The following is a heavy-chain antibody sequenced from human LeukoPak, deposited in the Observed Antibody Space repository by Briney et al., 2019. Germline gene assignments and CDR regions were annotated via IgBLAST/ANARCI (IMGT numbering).Heavy chain of an antibody. V-gene: IGHV1-69*13. D-gene: IGHD6-19*01. CDR2: IIPICGTK. J-gene: IGHJ1*01. CDR3: ARVGPATVAGTN. Sequence: SVKVSCKASGGTFSSYAISWVRQAPGQGLEWMGGIIPICGTKNYEQKFQGSVTITANESTSTAYMELSSLRSEDTAVYYCARVGPATVAGTNWGQGTLVTVSS. CDR1: GGTFSSYA.